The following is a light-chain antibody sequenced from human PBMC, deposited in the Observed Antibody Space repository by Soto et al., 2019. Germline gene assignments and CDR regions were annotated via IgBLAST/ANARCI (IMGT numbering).Light chain of an antibody. CDR3: QQYGSPPIT. J-gene: IGKJ5*01. V-gene: IGKV3-20*01. Sequence: EIVLTQSPGTLSLSPGEGATLSCRASRGVSANYLAWYQQKPGQAPTLLIYGASIRAAGTPDRFSGSGSGTDFTLTISRLEPEDFAVYYCQQYGSPPITFGQGTRLEIK. CDR1: RGVSANY. CDR2: GAS.